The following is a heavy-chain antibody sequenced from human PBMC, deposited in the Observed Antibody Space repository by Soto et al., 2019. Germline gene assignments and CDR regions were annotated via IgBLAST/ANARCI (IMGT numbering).Heavy chain of an antibody. CDR3: ARGGGSSYYYYCMDV. CDR2: IIPIFGTA. CDR1: GGTFSSYA. Sequence: QVQLVQSGAEVKKPGSSVKVSCKASGGTFSSYAISWVRQAPGQGLEWMGGIIPIFGTANYAQKFQGRVTINSYEATSTAHMELRSLRSEDTALYYCARGGGSSYYYYCMDVWGQGTTVTVSS. J-gene: IGHJ6*02. D-gene: IGHD1-26*01. V-gene: IGHV1-69*01.